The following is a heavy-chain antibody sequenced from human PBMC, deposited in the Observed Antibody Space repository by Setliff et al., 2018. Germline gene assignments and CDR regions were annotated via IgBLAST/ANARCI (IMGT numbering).Heavy chain of an antibody. J-gene: IGHJ6*03. V-gene: IGHV4-61*02. CDR3: ARVTGFLYMDV. D-gene: IGHD3-3*01. CDR1: GDSISGAKYY. CDR2: IYTDGST. Sequence: SETLSLTCTVSGDSISGAKYYWSWIRQSAGKGLECIGRIYTDGSTKYNPSLNSRVALSIDTSKNQFSLSLSSVTAADTAVYFCARVTGFLYMDVWGKGTTVTVSS.